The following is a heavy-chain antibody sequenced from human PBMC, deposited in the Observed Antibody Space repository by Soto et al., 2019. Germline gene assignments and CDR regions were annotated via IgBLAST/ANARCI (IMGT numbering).Heavy chain of an antibody. CDR3: AKFGGYDFWSGYYIDNWFDP. D-gene: IGHD3-3*01. J-gene: IGHJ5*02. Sequence: GGSLRLSCAASGFTFSSYGMHWVRQAPGKGLEWVAVISYDGSNKYYADSVKGRFTISRDNSKNTLYLQMNSLRAEDTAVYYCAKFGGYDFWSGYYIDNWFDPWGQGTLVTV. CDR1: GFTFSSYG. CDR2: ISYDGSNK. V-gene: IGHV3-30*18.